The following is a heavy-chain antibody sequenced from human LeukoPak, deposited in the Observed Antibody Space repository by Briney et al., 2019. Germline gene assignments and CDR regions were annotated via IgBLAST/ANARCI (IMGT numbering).Heavy chain of an antibody. CDR2: IGYDGRFK. V-gene: IGHV3-30*04. CDR3: ARDPKTGSPDYFDY. Sequence: PGGSLRLSCATSGFTFNNYPMHWVRQAPGKGLEWVAVIGYDGRFKFHSDSVEGRFTISRDDSKNTLYLQMNSLRPEDTALYYCARDPKTGSPDYFDYWGQGTLVTVST. CDR1: GFTFNNYP. D-gene: IGHD3-10*01. J-gene: IGHJ4*02.